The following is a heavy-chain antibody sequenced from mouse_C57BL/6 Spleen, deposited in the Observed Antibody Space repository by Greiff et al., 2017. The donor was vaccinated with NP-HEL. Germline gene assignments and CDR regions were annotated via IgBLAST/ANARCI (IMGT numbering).Heavy chain of an antibody. J-gene: IGHJ3*01. CDR2: IDPSDSET. Sequence: QVQLQQPGAELVRPGSSVKLSCKASGYTFTSYWMHWVKQRPIQGLEWIGNIDPSDSETHYNQKFKDKATLTVDKSSSTAYMQLRSLTAEDSAVYYCAIYDGPLPWFAYWGQGTLVTVSA. D-gene: IGHD2-3*01. CDR3: AIYDGPLPWFAY. CDR1: GYTFTSYW. V-gene: IGHV1-52*01.